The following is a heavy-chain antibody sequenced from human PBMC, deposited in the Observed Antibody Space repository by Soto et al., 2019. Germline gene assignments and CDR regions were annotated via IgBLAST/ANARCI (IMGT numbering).Heavy chain of an antibody. CDR3: ARGYRGVVVAATTFDY. J-gene: IGHJ4*02. D-gene: IGHD2-15*01. CDR1: GGSFSGYY. Sequence: SETLSLTCAVYGGSFSGYYWSWIRQPPGKGLEWIGEINHSGSTNYNPSLKSRVTISVDTSKNQFSLKLSSVTAADTAVYYCARGYRGVVVAATTFDYWGQGTLVTVS. CDR2: INHSGST. V-gene: IGHV4-34*01.